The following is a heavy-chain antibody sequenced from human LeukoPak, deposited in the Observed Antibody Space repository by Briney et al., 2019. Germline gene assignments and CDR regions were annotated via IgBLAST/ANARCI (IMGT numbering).Heavy chain of an antibody. D-gene: IGHD6-6*01. CDR3: ARGGIAAPGGGDY. CDR1: GFSFSSNW. CDR2: INPDGSEK. V-gene: IGHV3-7*01. Sequence: GGSLRLSCTASGFSFSSNWMTWVRQAPGKGLEWVGNINPDGSEKFYVDSVRGRFTISRDNARSSVYLQMTSLRADDTAVYYCARGGIAAPGGGDYWGQGTLVTVS. J-gene: IGHJ4*02.